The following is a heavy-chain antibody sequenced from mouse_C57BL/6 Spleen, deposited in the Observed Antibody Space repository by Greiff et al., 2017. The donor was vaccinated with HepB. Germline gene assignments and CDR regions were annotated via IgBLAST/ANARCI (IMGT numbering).Heavy chain of an antibody. CDR3: ARSRGLRRYFDV. D-gene: IGHD2-4*01. J-gene: IGHJ1*03. CDR1: GYTFTSYW. CDR2: IYPSDSET. V-gene: IGHV1-61*01. Sequence: QVQLKQPGAELVRPGSSVKLSCKASGYTFTSYWMDWVKQRPGQGLEWIGNIYPSDSETHYNQKFKDKATLTVDKSSSTAYMQLSSLTSEDSAVYYCARSRGLRRYFDVWGTGTTVTVSS.